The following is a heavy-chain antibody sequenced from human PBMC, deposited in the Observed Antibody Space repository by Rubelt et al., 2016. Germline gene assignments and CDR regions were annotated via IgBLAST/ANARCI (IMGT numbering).Heavy chain of an antibody. Sequence: QVQLQESGPGLVKPSETLSLICSVSGVSISTYYWAWIRQPPGKGLEWIGEVYHSGDTKYNPSLKGRVTMSLDTSKNQFSLKLSTVAASDTAIYYCARDHWGIYDTRGHSRFFFERWGQGTLVTVSS. J-gene: IGHJ5*02. V-gene: IGHV4-59*12. CDR1: GVSISTYY. D-gene: IGHD3-22*01. CDR2: VYHSGDT. CDR3: ARDHWGIYDTRGHSRFFFER.